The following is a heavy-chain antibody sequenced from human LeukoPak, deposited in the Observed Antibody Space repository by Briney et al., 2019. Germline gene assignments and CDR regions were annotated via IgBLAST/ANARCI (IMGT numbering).Heavy chain of an antibody. V-gene: IGHV4-59*01. D-gene: IGHD2/OR15-2a*01. CDR2: IYYSGSS. CDR3: ASEGIDSPNRMWD. J-gene: IGHJ4*02. CDR1: GGSISGYH. Sequence: SETLSLTCNVSGGSISGYHWSWIRQPTGKGLEWLGYIYYSGSSNYNPSLKSQVTISADTSKNQFSLKLSSVTAADTAVYYCASEGIDSPNRMWDWGPGTLVTVSS.